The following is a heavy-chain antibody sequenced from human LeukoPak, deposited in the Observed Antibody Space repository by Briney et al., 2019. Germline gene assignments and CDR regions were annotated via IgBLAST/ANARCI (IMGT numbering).Heavy chain of an antibody. CDR2: INSDGSST. J-gene: IGHJ6*03. Sequence: GGSLRLSCAASGFTFSNYWMHWVRQAPGKGLVWVSRINSDGSSTSYADSVKGRFTISRDNAKNTLYLQMNSLRAEDTAVYYCARVSSGSYFGYYYYYMDVWGKRTTVTVSS. CDR1: GFTFSNYW. CDR3: ARVSSGSYFGYYYYYMDV. V-gene: IGHV3-74*01. D-gene: IGHD1-26*01.